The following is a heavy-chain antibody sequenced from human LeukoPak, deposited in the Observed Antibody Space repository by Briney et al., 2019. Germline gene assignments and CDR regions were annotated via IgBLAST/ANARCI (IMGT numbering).Heavy chain of an antibody. D-gene: IGHD5-18*01. V-gene: IGHV3-11*05. CDR3: ARDGDTSYTDY. J-gene: IGHJ4*02. CDR1: GFTFSSYA. Sequence: GGSLRLSCAASGFTFSSYAMSWVRQAPGKGLEWVSYISSSSSYTNYADSVKGRFTISRDNAKNSLYLQMNSLRAEDTAVYYCARDGDTSYTDYWGQGTLVTVSS. CDR2: ISSSSSYT.